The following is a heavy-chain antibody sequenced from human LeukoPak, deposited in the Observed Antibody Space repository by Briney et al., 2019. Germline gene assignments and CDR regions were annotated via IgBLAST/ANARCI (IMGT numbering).Heavy chain of an antibody. D-gene: IGHD1-26*01. CDR3: ARGSGSYSPYYYYYMDV. CDR2: IYYSGST. Sequence: SETLSLTCTVSGGSISSYYWSWIRQPPGKGLEWIGYIYYSGSTNYNPSLKSRVTISVDTSKNQFSLKLSSVTAADTAVYYCARGSGSYSPYYYYYMDVWGKGTTVTISS. J-gene: IGHJ6*03. CDR1: GGSISSYY. V-gene: IGHV4-59*01.